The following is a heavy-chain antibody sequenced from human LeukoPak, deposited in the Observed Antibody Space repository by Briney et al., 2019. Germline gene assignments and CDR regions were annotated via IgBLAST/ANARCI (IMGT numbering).Heavy chain of an antibody. CDR2: ISGSGGST. D-gene: IGHD3-10*01. CDR3: AKLRGPYGGFGEYYFDY. Sequence: GGSLRLSCAASGFTFSSYAMSWVRQAPGKGLEWVSAISGSGGSTYYADSVKGRFTISRDNSKNTLYLQMNSLRAEDTAVYYCAKLRGPYGGFGEYYFDYWGQGTLVTVSS. CDR1: GFTFSSYA. V-gene: IGHV3-23*01. J-gene: IGHJ4*02.